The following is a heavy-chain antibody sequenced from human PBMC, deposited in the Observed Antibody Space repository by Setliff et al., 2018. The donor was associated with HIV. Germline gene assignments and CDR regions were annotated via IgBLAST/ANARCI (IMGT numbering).Heavy chain of an antibody. CDR2: INHGGDT. CDR1: GQSISGYY. V-gene: IGHV4-34*01. J-gene: IGHJ4*02. CDR3: ASRRGIEFYFDI. D-gene: IGHD3-10*01. Sequence: SETLSLTCAVYGQSISGYYWSWIRQTPGKGLEWIGEINHGGDTNYNPSLKSRVTISVGSSYNHFSLKLSSVTAADTGVYYCASRRGIEFYFDIWGQGTPVTVYS.